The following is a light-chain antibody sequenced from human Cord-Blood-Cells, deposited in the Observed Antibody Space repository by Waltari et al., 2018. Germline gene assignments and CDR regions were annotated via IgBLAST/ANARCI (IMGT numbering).Light chain of an antibody. CDR1: SSDVGGYNY. CDR3: SSYTSSSTVV. J-gene: IGLJ2*01. CDR2: DVS. Sequence: QSALTQPASVSGSPGQSITISCTGTSSDVGGYNYVSWYQQHPGKAPKLMTYDVSNRPSGVSNRSSGSKSGNTASLTISGLQAEDEADYYCSSYTSSSTVVFGGGTKLTVL. V-gene: IGLV2-14*01.